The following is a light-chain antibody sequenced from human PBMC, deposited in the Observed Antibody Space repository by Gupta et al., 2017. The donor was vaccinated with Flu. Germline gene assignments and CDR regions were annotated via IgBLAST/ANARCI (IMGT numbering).Light chain of an antibody. CDR2: GAS. J-gene: IGKJ4*01. CDR3: QHDNNWPLT. V-gene: IGKV3-15*01. Sequence: EIVVTQSPATLSVSPGERATLSCRASQRVGSMLAWYQQKPGQAPRLLIYGASTRATGIPARISGSGSGTEFTLTISSLQSEDFGVYYCQHDNNWPLTFGGGTKVEIK. CDR1: QRVGSM.